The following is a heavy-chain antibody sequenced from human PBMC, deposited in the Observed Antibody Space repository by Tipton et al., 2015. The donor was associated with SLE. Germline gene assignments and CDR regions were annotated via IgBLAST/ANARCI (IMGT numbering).Heavy chain of an antibody. D-gene: IGHD6-19*01. CDR3: ARGGSGSGWYGENY. J-gene: IGHJ4*02. CDR1: GDTLSSFA. Sequence: QLVQSGAEVKRPGSSVKVSCKASGDTLSSFAIGWVRQAPGQGLEWMGGTLPMFGTADYAQRFHGRVTITTDESTSTAYMELSSLRSEDTAVYYCARGGSGSGWYGENYWGQGTLVTVSS. CDR2: TLPMFGTA. V-gene: IGHV1-69*01.